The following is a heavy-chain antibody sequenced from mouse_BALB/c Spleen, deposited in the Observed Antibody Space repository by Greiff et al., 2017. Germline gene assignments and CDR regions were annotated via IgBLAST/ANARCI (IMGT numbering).Heavy chain of an antibody. J-gene: IGHJ3*01. V-gene: IGHV2-9*02. CDR1: GFSLTSYG. Sequence: QVQLKQSGPGLVAPSQSLSITCTVSGFSLTSYGVHWVRQPPGKGLEWLGVIWAGGSTNYNSALMSRLSISKDNSKSQVFLKMNSLQTDDTAMYYCARDGIYCDYDWFAYWGQGTLVTVSA. CDR3: ARDGIYCDYDWFAY. D-gene: IGHD2-4*01. CDR2: IWAGGST.